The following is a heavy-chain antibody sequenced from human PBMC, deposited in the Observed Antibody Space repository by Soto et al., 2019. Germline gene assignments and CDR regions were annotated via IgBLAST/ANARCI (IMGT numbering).Heavy chain of an antibody. CDR2: LYYSGST. Sequence: SETLSLTCTVSGGSISSYYWNWIRQPPGKGLEWIGYLYYSGSTNYNPSLKSRVTISVDTSKNQFSLKLSSVTAADTAVYYCARSYCSGGSCLLCYFDYWGQGNLFTVSS. CDR1: GGSISSYY. D-gene: IGHD2-15*01. J-gene: IGHJ4*02. V-gene: IGHV4-59*01. CDR3: ARSYCSGGSCLLCYFDY.